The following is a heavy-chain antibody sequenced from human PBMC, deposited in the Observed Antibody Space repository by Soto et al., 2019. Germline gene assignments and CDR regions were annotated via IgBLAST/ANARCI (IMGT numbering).Heavy chain of an antibody. V-gene: IGHV3-7*01. D-gene: IGHD1-26*01. J-gene: IGHJ4*02. CDR1: GFTFSSYW. Sequence: GGSLRLSCAASGFTFSSYWMTWVRQAPGKGLEWVANIKHDGSEKCYVDSVKGRFTISRDNAENSLYLQMSSLRVEDTAVYYCVRYRRELLSYWGQGTLVTVSS. CDR2: IKHDGSEK. CDR3: VRYRRELLSY.